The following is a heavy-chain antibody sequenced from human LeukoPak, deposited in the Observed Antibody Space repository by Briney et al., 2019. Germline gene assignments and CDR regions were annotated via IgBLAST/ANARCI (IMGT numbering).Heavy chain of an antibody. J-gene: IGHJ5*01. Sequence: SETLSLTCTVSGGSISSGGYYWSWIRQHPGKGLEWIGYIYYTGSTYYNPSLKSRVTISVDTSKNQFSLKLSSVTAADTAVYYCARVGYGDYGAFNWFDYWGQGTLVTVSA. CDR1: GGSISSGGYY. D-gene: IGHD4-17*01. CDR3: ARVGYGDYGAFNWFDY. V-gene: IGHV4-31*03. CDR2: IYYTGST.